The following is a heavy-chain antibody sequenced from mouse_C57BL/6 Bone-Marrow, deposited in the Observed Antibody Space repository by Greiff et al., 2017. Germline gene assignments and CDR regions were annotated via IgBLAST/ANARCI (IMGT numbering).Heavy chain of an antibody. Sequence: EVLLVESGAGLVKPGGSLKLSCAASGFTFSSYAMSWVRQTPEKRLEWVAYISSGVDYIYYADTVKGRFTISRDNARNTLYLQMSSLKSEDTAMYYCTSYDGYFDYWGQGTTLTVSS. D-gene: IGHD2-3*01. CDR2: ISSGVDYI. V-gene: IGHV5-9-1*02. CDR1: GFTFSSYA. J-gene: IGHJ2*01. CDR3: TSYDGYFDY.